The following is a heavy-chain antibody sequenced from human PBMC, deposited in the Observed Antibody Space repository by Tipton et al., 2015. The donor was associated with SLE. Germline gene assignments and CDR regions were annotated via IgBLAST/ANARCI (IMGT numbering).Heavy chain of an antibody. Sequence: TLSLTCIVSGSSIDGGYHWGWIRQPPGKGLEWIANIHHSGRTYYNPSLKSRVTISMDTSKNQFSLKLSSVTAADTAVYYCARGQGSIAARIYMDVWGRGTTVTVSS. CDR1: GSSIDGGYH. V-gene: IGHV4-38-2*02. CDR3: ARGQGSIAARIYMDV. CDR2: IHHSGRT. J-gene: IGHJ6*03. D-gene: IGHD6-6*01.